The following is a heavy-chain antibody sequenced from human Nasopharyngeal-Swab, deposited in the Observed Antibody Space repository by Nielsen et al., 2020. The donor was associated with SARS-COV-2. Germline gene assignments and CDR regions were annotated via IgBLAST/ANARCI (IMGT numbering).Heavy chain of an antibody. CDR3: ARDRPTSYYYYGKDV. Sequence: WVRQAPGQGLEWMGGIIPIFGTANYAQKFQGRVTITRDTSASTAYMELSSLRSEDTAVYYCARDRPTSYYYYGKDVWGQGTTVTVSS. CDR2: IIPIFGTA. V-gene: IGHV1-69*05. J-gene: IGHJ6*02.